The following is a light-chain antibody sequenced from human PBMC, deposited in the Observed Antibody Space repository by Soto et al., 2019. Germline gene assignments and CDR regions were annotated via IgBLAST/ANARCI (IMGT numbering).Light chain of an antibody. V-gene: IGLV2-14*03. CDR3: SSYTSTNSL. CDR1: SSDVGAYNY. CDR2: DVS. Sequence: QSALTQPASVSGSPGESITISCTGTSSDVGAYNYVSWYQQHPGKAPKLMISDVSNRPSGVSNRISGSKSGNTASLTISGLQAEDEADYYCSSYTSTNSLFGGGTKLTVL. J-gene: IGLJ2*01.